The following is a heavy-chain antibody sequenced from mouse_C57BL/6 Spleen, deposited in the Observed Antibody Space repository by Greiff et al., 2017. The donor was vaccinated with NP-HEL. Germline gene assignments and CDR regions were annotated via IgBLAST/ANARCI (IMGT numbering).Heavy chain of an antibody. CDR3: TREGFHRYFDV. V-gene: IGHV1-64*01. CDR2: IHPNSGST. CDR1: GYTFTSYW. Sequence: QVQLQQPGAELVKPGASVKLSCKASGYTFTSYWMHWVKQRPGQGLEWIGMIHPNSGSTNYNEKFKSKATLTVDKSSSTAYMQLSSLTSEDSAVCYCTREGFHRYFDVWGTGTTVTVSS. J-gene: IGHJ1*03.